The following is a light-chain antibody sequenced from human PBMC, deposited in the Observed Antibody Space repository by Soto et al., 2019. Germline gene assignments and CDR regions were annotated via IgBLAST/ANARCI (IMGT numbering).Light chain of an antibody. CDR2: DAS. Sequence: DIQMTQSPPSLSASVGDRVTITCRASQSINNRLAWYQQMPGKAPNLLIYDASSLESGVPSRFRGSGSETEFTLTISGLQPDDFATYYCQQFIDGWTFGQGTTVDIK. CDR3: QQFIDGWT. CDR1: QSINNR. V-gene: IGKV1-5*01. J-gene: IGKJ1*01.